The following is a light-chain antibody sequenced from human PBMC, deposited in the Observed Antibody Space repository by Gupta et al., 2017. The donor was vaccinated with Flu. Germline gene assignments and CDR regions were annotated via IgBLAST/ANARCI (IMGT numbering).Light chain of an antibody. CDR3: QQYNNWLT. CDR2: GAS. V-gene: IGKV3-15*01. Sequence: SPATLAGSPGERATLSCRASQSVSSNLAWYQQKPGQAPRLLIYGASTRATGIPARVSGSGSGTEFTLTISSLQSEDFAVYYCQQYNNWLTFGGGTKVEIK. CDR1: QSVSSN. J-gene: IGKJ4*01.